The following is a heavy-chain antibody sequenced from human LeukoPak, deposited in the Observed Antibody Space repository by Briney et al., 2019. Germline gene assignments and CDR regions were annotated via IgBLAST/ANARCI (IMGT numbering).Heavy chain of an antibody. CDR1: GITFSSYW. J-gene: IGHJ4*02. Sequence: GGSLRLFCAASGITFSSYWMHWVRQAPGKGLVWVSRITSDGSNTNYADSVKGRFTISRDNAKNTLYLHMNSQRAEDTAVYYCARGGRIQLERRGYFDYWGQGTLVTVSS. V-gene: IGHV3-74*01. D-gene: IGHD1-1*01. CDR2: ITSDGSNT. CDR3: ARGGRIQLERRGYFDY.